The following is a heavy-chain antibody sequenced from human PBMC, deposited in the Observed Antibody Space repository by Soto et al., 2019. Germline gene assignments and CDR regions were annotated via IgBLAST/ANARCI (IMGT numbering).Heavy chain of an antibody. D-gene: IGHD3-10*01. CDR3: ARVLPYGSGSHDAFDI. CDR2: IIPIFGTA. CDR1: GGTFSSYA. V-gene: IGHV1-69*01. J-gene: IGHJ3*02. Sequence: QVQLVQSGAEVKKPGSSVKVSCKASGGTFSSYAISWVRQAPGQGIEWMGGIIPIFGTANYAQKFQGRVTITADESTSTAYMELSSLRSEDTAVYYCARVLPYGSGSHDAFDIWGQGTMVTVSS.